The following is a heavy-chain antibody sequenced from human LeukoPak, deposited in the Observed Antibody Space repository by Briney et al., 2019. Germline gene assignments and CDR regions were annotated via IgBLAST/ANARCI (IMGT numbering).Heavy chain of an antibody. J-gene: IGHJ4*02. Sequence: GGSLRLSCAASGFTFSSYSMNWVRQAPGKGLEWVSSISSSSSYIYYADSVKGRFTISRDNAKNSLYLQMNSLRAEDTAVYYCARDLTTVTTGDDYWVQGSLVTVSS. V-gene: IGHV3-21*01. CDR3: ARDLTTVTTGDDY. CDR2: ISSSSSYI. CDR1: GFTFSSYS. D-gene: IGHD4-17*01.